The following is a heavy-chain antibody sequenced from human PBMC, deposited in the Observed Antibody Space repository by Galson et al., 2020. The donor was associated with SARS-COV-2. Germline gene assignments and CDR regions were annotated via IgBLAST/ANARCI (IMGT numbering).Heavy chain of an antibody. CDR1: GGSISTTSYF. V-gene: IGHV4-39*01. CDR3: ARRGGTVTMQHFDL. D-gene: IGHD4-17*01. CDR2: IYYSGTT. J-gene: IGHJ2*01. Sequence: SETLSLTCTVSGGSISTTSYFWGWIRQPPGKGLEWIGTIYYSGTTYYNPSLRSRVTISVDTSTNQFSLKLNSVTAADTAVYYCARRGGTVTMQHFDLWGRGTLVTVSS.